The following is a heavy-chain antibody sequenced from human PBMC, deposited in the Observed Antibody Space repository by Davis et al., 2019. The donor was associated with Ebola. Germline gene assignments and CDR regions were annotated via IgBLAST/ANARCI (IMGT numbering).Heavy chain of an antibody. Sequence: GESLKISCKGSGYSFTSYWIGWVRQMPGKGLEWMGIIYPGDSDTRYSPSFQGQVTISADKSISTAYLQWSSLKASDTDMYYCARIHTPYYYYCYMDVWGKGTTVTVSS. CDR2: IYPGDSDT. J-gene: IGHJ6*03. V-gene: IGHV5-51*01. CDR3: ARIHTPYYYYCYMDV. CDR1: GYSFTSYW.